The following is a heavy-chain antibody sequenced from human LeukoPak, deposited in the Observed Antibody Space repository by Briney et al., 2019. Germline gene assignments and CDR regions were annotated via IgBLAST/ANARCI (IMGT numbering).Heavy chain of an antibody. V-gene: IGHV3-21*01. J-gene: IGHJ4*02. CDR2: ISSSSSYI. CDR1: GFTFSSYS. CDR3: ARDTVVAAAFFDY. D-gene: IGHD2-15*01. Sequence: PGGSLRLSCAASGFTFSSYSMNWVRQAPGKGLEWVSSISSSSSYIYYADSVKGRFTISRDNAKNSLYLQMNSLRAEDTAVYYCARDTVVAAAFFDYWGQGTLVTVSS.